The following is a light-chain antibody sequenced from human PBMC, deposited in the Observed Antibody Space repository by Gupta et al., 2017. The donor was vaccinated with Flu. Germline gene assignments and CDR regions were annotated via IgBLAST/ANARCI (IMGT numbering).Light chain of an antibody. J-gene: IGKJ4*01. V-gene: IGKV3-11*01. CDR3: QQRHSWPLT. Sequence: TQSPATLSLSPGDRATLSCRASQVVGSYLAWYQQKVGQAPRLLIYDSANRANGIPGRFSGSGTGTDFTLTISRLEPEDFAVYYCQQRHSWPLTFGGGTKVEIK. CDR1: QVVGSY. CDR2: DSA.